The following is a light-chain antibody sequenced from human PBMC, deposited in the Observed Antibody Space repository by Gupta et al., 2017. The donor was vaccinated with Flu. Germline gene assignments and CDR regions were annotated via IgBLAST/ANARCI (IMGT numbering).Light chain of an antibody. CDR3: QAWGTSIF. Sequence: QFLLTQSPSASASLGASVNLTCTLTSGHSSHAIAWHQHQPQRGPRYLMKVNNDGSHRKGDGIPDRFSGSSSGAERYLTISSLQSEDEADYYWQAWGTSIFFGGGTKLTVL. V-gene: IGLV4-69*01. CDR2: VNNDGSH. CDR1: SGHSSHA. J-gene: IGLJ2*01.